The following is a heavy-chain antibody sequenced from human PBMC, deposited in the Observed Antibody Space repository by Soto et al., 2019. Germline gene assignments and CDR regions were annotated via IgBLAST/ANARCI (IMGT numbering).Heavy chain of an antibody. CDR1: GFTFSSYG. V-gene: IGHV3-30*18. J-gene: IGHJ6*03. CDR2: ISYDGSNK. D-gene: IGHD2-2*01. Sequence: GGSLRLSCAASGFTFSSYGMHWVRQAPGKGLEWVAVISYDGSNKYYADSVKGRFTISRDNSKNTLYLQMNSLRAEDTAVYYCAKAVVPAATSTYYYMDVWGKGTTVTVFS. CDR3: AKAVVPAATSTYYYMDV.